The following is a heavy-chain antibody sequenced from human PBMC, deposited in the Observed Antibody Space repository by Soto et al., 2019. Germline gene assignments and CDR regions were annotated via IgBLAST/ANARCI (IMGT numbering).Heavy chain of an antibody. D-gene: IGHD3-10*01. Sequence: GGSLRLSCAASGFTIRNYWMHWVRQVPGKGLVWVSRINGDGSTNYADSVKGRFTISSDNAKNTLYLQMNTLRVEDTAVYYCARDSPLVRGVGFDYSGPGTLVTVSS. V-gene: IGHV3-74*01. J-gene: IGHJ4*02. CDR1: GFTIRNYW. CDR2: INGDGST. CDR3: ARDSPLVRGVGFDY.